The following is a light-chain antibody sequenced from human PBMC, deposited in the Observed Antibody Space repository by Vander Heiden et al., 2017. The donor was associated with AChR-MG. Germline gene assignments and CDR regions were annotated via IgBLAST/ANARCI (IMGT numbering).Light chain of an antibody. J-gene: IGKJ1*01. CDR3: HRVNKWPRT. CDR2: GAS. Sequence: DIVMTQSPATLSVSPGERATLSCRASQSASDNLAWYQQKPGQAPRLLIHGASTRATGIPARISGSGSGAEFTLTISSLQSEDFAVYYCHRVNKWPRTFGQGTKVEIK. V-gene: IGKV3-15*01. CDR1: QSASDN.